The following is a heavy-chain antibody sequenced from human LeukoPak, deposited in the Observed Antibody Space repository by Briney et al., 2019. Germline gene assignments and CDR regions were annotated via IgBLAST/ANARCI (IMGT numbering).Heavy chain of an antibody. V-gene: IGHV3-23*01. CDR2: ISGSGGST. CDR1: GFTFSSYA. Sequence: GGSLRLSCAASGFTFSSYAMSWVRQAPGKGLEWVSAISGSGGSTYYADSVKGRFTISRDNSNNTLYLQMNSLRAEDTAVYYCAKGDYDYIWGSYRHYFDYWGQGTLVTVSS. D-gene: IGHD3-16*02. CDR3: AKGDYDYIWGSYRHYFDY. J-gene: IGHJ4*02.